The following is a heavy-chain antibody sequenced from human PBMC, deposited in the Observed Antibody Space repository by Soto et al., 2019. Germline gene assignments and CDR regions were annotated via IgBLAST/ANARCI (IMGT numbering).Heavy chain of an antibody. D-gene: IGHD3-10*01. Sequence: VQLVESGGGLVKPGGSLRLSCAASAFTFSDYYMSWIRQAPGGGLEWISYISGSGDSIYYADSVKGRFSISRDNAKNSLYLEMNSLRVEDTAVYYCSRYGACDIWGQGTMVTVSS. CDR2: ISGSGDSI. J-gene: IGHJ3*02. V-gene: IGHV3-11*01. CDR3: SRYGACDI. CDR1: AFTFSDYY.